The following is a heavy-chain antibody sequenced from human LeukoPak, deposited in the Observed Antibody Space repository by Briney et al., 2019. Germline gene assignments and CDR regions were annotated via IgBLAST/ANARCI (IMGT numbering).Heavy chain of an antibody. J-gene: IGHJ4*02. CDR1: GFTFSSYA. CDR3: AKEVEAYCSSTSCYTNY. Sequence: PGGSLRLSCAASGFTFSSYAMSWVRQAPGKGLEWVSAISGSGGSTYYADSVKGRFTISRDNSKNTLYLQMNSLRAEDTAVYYCAKEVEAYCSSTSCYTNYWGQGTLVTVSS. D-gene: IGHD2-2*02. V-gene: IGHV3-23*01. CDR2: ISGSGGST.